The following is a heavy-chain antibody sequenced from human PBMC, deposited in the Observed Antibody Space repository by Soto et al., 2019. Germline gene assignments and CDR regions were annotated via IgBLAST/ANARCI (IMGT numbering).Heavy chain of an antibody. CDR3: ARGFDILTFGFCLDY. D-gene: IGHD3-9*01. V-gene: IGHV4-39*01. J-gene: IGHJ4*02. CDR1: GGSMSSSSYY. Sequence: PSETLSLTCTVSGGSMSSSSYYWGWIRQPPGKGLEWIANMYFSGFYSGSTSYNPSLKSRVTISVDTSKNQFSLQVSSVTAADMAVYYCARGFDILTFGFCLDYWGQGTLVTVSS. CDR2: MYFSGFYSGST.